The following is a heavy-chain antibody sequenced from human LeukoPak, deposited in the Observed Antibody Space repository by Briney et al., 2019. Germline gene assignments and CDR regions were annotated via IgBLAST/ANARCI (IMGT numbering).Heavy chain of an antibody. CDR3: AKATELRFLEWLLLETRMYYFDY. J-gene: IGHJ4*02. CDR1: GFTFSSYA. CDR2: ISGSGGST. Sequence: GGSLRLSCAASGFTFSSYAMSWVRQAPGEGLEWVSAISGSGGSTYYADSVKGRFTISRDNSKNTLYLQMNSLRAEDTAVYYCAKATELRFLEWLLLETRMYYFDYWGQGTLVTVSS. D-gene: IGHD3-3*01. V-gene: IGHV3-23*01.